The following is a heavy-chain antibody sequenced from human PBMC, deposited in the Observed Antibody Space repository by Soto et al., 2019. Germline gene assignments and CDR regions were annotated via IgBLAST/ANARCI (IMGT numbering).Heavy chain of an antibody. J-gene: IGHJ4*02. Sequence: GGSLRLSCAASGFPFSSYGMHWVRQAPGKGLEWVAIISYDGSNELYADSVKGRFTSPRDNSRQMVYLQMNSLRPEDTAVYFCAKSHLHYFFFDYWGQGTLVTVSS. CDR3: AKSHLHYFFFDY. D-gene: IGHD1-26*01. V-gene: IGHV3-30*18. CDR2: ISYDGSNE. CDR1: GFPFSSYG.